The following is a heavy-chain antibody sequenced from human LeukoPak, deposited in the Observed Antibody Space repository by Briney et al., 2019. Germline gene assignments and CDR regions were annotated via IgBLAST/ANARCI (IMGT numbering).Heavy chain of an antibody. CDR3: ARVRGGRGYYYYYYYMDV. J-gene: IGHJ6*03. V-gene: IGHV4-34*01. Sequence: SETLSPTCAVYGGSFSGYYWSWIRQPPGKGLEWIGEINHSGSTNYNPSLKSRVTISVDTSKNQFSLKLSSVTAADTAVYYCARVRGGRGYYYYYYYMDVWGKGTTVTISS. D-gene: IGHD3-10*01. CDR2: INHSGST. CDR1: GGSFSGYY.